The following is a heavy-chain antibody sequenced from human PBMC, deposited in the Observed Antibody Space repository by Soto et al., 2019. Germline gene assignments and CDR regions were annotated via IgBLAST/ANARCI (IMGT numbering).Heavy chain of an antibody. J-gene: IGHJ4*02. CDR1: GFTFSSYG. Sequence: QVQLVESGGGVVQPGRSLRLSCAASGFTFSSYGMHWVRQAPGKGLEWVAVISYAGSNKYYADSVKGRFTISRDNSKNTLDMQMNRLRAEDTAVYYCAKDPSLYSGSYYAFHRSAYYFDYWGQGTLVTVSS. D-gene: IGHD1-26*01. CDR3: AKDPSLYSGSYYAFHRSAYYFDY. CDR2: ISYAGSNK. V-gene: IGHV3-30*18.